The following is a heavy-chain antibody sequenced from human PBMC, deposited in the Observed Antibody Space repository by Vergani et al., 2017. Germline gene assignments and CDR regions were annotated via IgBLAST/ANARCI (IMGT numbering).Heavy chain of an antibody. CDR2: IYPGDSDT. D-gene: IGHD4-17*01. J-gene: IGHJ3*02. V-gene: IGHV5-51*01. CDR3: ARRRMTTVTTDDFDI. Sequence: VQLVQSGAEVKKPGASVKVSCKASGYTFTSYAMHWVRQAPGQRLEWMGIIYPGDSDTRYSPSFQGQVTISADKSISTAYLQWSSLKASDTAMYYCARRRMTTVTTDDFDIWGQGTMVTVSS. CDR1: GYTFTSYA.